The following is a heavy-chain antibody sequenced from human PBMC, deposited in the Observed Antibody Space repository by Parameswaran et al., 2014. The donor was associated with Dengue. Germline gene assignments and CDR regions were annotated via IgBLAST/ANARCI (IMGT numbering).Heavy chain of an antibody. V-gene: IGHV3-21*01. CDR3: ARDGANCGGDCYYGMDV. CDR2: ISSSSSYI. Sequence: VRQMPGKGLEWVSSISSSSSYIYYADSVKGRFTISRDNAKNSLYLQMNSLRAEDTAVYYCARDGANCGGDCYYGMDVWGQGTTVTVSS. J-gene: IGHJ6*02. D-gene: IGHD2-21*01.